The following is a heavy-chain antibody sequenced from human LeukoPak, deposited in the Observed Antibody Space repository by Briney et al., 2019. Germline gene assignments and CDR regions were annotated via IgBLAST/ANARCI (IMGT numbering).Heavy chain of an antibody. Sequence: GGSLRLSCAASGFTFSSYAMSWVRQAPGKGLEWVSAISGSGGSTYYADSVKGRFTISRDNSKNTLYLQMNSLRAEDTAVYYCAKGTDSYGRRTSFDYWGQGNLVTVSS. V-gene: IGHV3-23*01. D-gene: IGHD5-18*01. CDR3: AKGTDSYGRRTSFDY. J-gene: IGHJ4*02. CDR1: GFTFSSYA. CDR2: ISGSGGST.